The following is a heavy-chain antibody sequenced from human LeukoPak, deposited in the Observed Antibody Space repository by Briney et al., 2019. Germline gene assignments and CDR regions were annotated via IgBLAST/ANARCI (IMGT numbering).Heavy chain of an antibody. V-gene: IGHV4-61*02. Sequence: PSETLSLTCTVSGGSISSGSDYWSWIRQPAGKGLEWIGRIYTSGNTNYNPSLKSRVTISVDTSKNQFSLKLSSVTAADTAVYYCAGGSTSAYYYYMDVWGKGTTVTVSS. CDR1: GGSISSGSDY. CDR2: IYTSGNT. J-gene: IGHJ6*03. CDR3: AGGSTSAYYYYMDV. D-gene: IGHD2-2*01.